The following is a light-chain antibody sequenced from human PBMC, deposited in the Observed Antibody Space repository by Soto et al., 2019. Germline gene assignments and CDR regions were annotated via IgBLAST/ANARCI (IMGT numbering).Light chain of an antibody. CDR2: DAY. CDR3: QQRHMWPIT. Sequence: EVVLTQSPVTLSLSPGERATLSCRASQSFRGLLAWYQQKPGQAPRLLIYDAYNRATDIPPRFSGSGSGTDFTLTISSLEPEASAVYYCQQRHMWPITFGQGTRLEIK. CDR1: QSFRGL. J-gene: IGKJ5*01. V-gene: IGKV3-11*01.